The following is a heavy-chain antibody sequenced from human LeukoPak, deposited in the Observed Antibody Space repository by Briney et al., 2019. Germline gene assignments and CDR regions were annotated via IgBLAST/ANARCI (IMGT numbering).Heavy chain of an antibody. D-gene: IGHD3-3*01. CDR2: ISAYNGNT. CDR3: ARSRSLEWLPLDY. Sequence: GASVTVSCTASGYTFTSYGISWVRQAPGQGHERMGWISAYNGNTNYAQKLQGRVTMTTDTSTSTAYMELRRLRSDYTAVYHCARSRSLEWLPLDYCGQGTLVTVSS. CDR1: GYTFTSYG. V-gene: IGHV1-18*01. J-gene: IGHJ4*02.